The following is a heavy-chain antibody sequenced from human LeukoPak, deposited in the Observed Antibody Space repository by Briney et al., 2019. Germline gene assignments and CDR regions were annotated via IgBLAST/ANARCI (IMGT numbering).Heavy chain of an antibody. CDR2: INHSGST. J-gene: IGHJ6*03. V-gene: IGHV4-34*01. Sequence: NPSETLSLTCAVYGGSFSGYYWSWIRQPPGKGLEWIGEINHSGSTNYNPSLKSRVTVSVDTSKNQFSLKLSSVTAADTAVYYCARRITMVRGVLYYYYYYMDVWGKGTTVTISS. D-gene: IGHD3-10*01. CDR1: GGSFSGYY. CDR3: ARRITMVRGVLYYYYYYMDV.